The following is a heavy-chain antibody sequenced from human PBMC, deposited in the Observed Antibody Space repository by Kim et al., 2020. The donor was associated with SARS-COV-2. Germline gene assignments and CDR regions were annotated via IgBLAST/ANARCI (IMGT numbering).Heavy chain of an antibody. V-gene: IGHV4-34*01. D-gene: IGHD1-26*01. Sequence: SETLSLTCAVYGGSFSGYYWSWIRQPPGKGLEWIGEINHSGSTNYNPSLKSRVTISVDTSKNQFSLKLSSVTAADTAVYYCASTGRRATNYFDYWGQGTLVTVSS. CDR2: INHSGST. J-gene: IGHJ4*02. CDR1: GGSFSGYY. CDR3: ASTGRRATNYFDY.